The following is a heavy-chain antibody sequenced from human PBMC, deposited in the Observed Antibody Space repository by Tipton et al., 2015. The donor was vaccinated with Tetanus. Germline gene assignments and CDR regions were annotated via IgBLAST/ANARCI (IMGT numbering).Heavy chain of an antibody. V-gene: IGHV3-7*01. CDR2: IKQDGSDK. D-gene: IGHD1/OR15-1a*01. J-gene: IGHJ4*02. Sequence: SLRLSCAASGFTFSNYWMSWVRQAPGRGLEWVASIKQDGSDKNYVDSVKGRFTISRDNAKNSLYLQMSSPRAEDTAVYYCARGGTLPARGINFDYWGQGIMVIVSS. CDR3: ARGGTLPARGINFDY. CDR1: GFTFSNYW.